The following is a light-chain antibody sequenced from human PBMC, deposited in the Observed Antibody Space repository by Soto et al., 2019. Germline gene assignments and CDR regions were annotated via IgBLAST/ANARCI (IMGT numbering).Light chain of an antibody. CDR1: QSISTS. J-gene: IGKJ5*01. V-gene: IGKV1-5*03. CDR3: QQYRSYPIT. Sequence: DIPMTQSPSTLSASVGDRVTITCRASQSISTSLAWYQQKPGKAPKALIYKASSLESGVPSRFSGSGSGTEFTLTISSLQPDDLATYYCQQYRSYPITLGQGTRMEIK. CDR2: KAS.